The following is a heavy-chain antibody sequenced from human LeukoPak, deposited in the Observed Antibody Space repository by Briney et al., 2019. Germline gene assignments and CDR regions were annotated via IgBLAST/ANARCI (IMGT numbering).Heavy chain of an antibody. D-gene: IGHD4-17*01. CDR3: ARRRRGDFDDSIDY. J-gene: IGHJ4*02. CDR1: GGSISSDSYY. Sequence: SETLSLTCTVSGGSISSDSYYWGWIRQPPGKGLEWVGSLDYVGSTYYNPSLKSRVTISLDTSKNQFSLKLSSVTAADTAVYYCARRRRGDFDDSIDYWGQGTLVTVSS. CDR2: LDYVGST. V-gene: IGHV4-39*07.